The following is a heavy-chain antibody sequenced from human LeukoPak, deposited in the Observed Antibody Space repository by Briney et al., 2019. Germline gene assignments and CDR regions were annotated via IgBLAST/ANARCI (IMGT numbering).Heavy chain of an antibody. J-gene: IGHJ6*03. V-gene: IGHV3-9*01. D-gene: IGHD1-26*01. CDR2: ISWKSGSI. CDR3: ARDRGIVGTTGYYYMDV. Sequence: PGGSLRLSCAASGFTFDDYAMHWVRQAPGKGLEWVSGISWKSGSIGYADSVKGRFTISRDNAKNSLYLQMNSLRAEDTAVYYCARDRGIVGTTGYYYMDVWGKGTTVTVSS. CDR1: GFTFDDYA.